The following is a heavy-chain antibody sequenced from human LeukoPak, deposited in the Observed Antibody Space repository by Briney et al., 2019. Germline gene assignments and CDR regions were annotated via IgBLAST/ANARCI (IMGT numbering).Heavy chain of an antibody. CDR2: ISGIST. D-gene: IGHD4-17*01. CDR1: GFTFSNYA. Sequence: GGSLRLSCAASGFTFSNYALTWVRQAPGRGLEWVSSISGISTYYADSAKGRFSVSRDNYKNKLYLQMSSLRAEDTAVYYCARDPNGDYIGAFDFQRWGQGTLVTVSS. CDR3: ARDPNGDYIGAFDFQR. J-gene: IGHJ1*01. V-gene: IGHV3-23*01.